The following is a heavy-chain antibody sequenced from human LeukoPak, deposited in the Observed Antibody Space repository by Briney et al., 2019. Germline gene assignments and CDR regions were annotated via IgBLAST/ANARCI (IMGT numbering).Heavy chain of an antibody. Sequence: GGSLRLSCAASGFTFSSYAVSWVRQAPGKGLEWVSAIRGSGGSTYYADSVKGRFTISRDNSKNTLYLQMNSLRAEDTAVYYCAKVDYDFWSGYPGGPDYWGQGTLITVSS. CDR2: IRGSGGST. J-gene: IGHJ4*02. CDR1: GFTFSSYA. CDR3: AKVDYDFWSGYPGGPDY. D-gene: IGHD3-3*01. V-gene: IGHV3-23*01.